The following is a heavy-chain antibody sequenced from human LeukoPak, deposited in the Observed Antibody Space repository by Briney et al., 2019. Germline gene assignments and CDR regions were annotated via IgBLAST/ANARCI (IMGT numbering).Heavy chain of an antibody. V-gene: IGHV3-21*01. CDR3: AREGSYDSSGYPSDY. Sequence: GGSLRLSCAASGFTFSSYSMNWVRQAPGKGLEWVSSISSSSSYIYYADSVKGRFTISRDHAKNSLYLQMNSLRAEDTAVYYCAREGSYDSSGYPSDYWGQGTLVTVSS. J-gene: IGHJ4*02. D-gene: IGHD3-22*01. CDR2: ISSSSSYI. CDR1: GFTFSSYS.